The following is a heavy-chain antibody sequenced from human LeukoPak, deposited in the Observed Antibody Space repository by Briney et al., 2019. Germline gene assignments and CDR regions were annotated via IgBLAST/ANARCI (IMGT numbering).Heavy chain of an antibody. D-gene: IGHD4-17*01. J-gene: IGHJ4*02. Sequence: GGSPRLSCAASGFTFSNYAMTWVRQAPGKGLEWVSGISGSGTITFYADSVKGRFTISRDNFKNTLYLQLNSLRAEDTAVYYCVKNGAPVPLYYFDSWGLGTLVIVSP. V-gene: IGHV3-23*01. CDR2: ISGSGTIT. CDR1: GFTFSNYA. CDR3: VKNGAPVPLYYFDS.